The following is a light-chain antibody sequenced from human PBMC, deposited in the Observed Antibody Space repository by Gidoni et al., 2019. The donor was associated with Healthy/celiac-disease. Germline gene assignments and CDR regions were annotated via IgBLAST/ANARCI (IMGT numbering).Light chain of an antibody. Sequence: DIQMIQSPSTLSASVGDRVTITCRASQSISSWLAWYQQQPGKAPKLLIYTASSFESGVPSRFSGSGSGTEFTLTISSLQPDDFATYYCQQYNSYCSFGQGTKLEIK. CDR1: QSISSW. CDR3: QQYNSYCS. CDR2: TAS. V-gene: IGKV1-5*03. J-gene: IGKJ2*04.